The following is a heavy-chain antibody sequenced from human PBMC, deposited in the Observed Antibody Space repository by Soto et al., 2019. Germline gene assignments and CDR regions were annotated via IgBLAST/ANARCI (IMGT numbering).Heavy chain of an antibody. Sequence: SETLSLTCAVYGGSFSGYYWSWIRQPPGKGLEWIGEINHSGSTNYNPSLKSRVTISVDTSKNQFSLKLSSVTAADTAVYYCARVYYDFWSGYFMTPWFDPWGQGTLVTVS. J-gene: IGHJ5*02. CDR1: GGSFSGYY. CDR2: INHSGST. CDR3: ARVYYDFWSGYFMTPWFDP. V-gene: IGHV4-34*01. D-gene: IGHD3-3*01.